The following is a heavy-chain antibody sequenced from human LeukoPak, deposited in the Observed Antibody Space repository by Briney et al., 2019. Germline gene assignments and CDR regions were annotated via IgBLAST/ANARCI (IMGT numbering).Heavy chain of an antibody. CDR2: IWYDGSNK. J-gene: IGHJ4*02. D-gene: IGHD2/OR15-2a*01. V-gene: IGHV3-33*08. CDR3: VRDRGALQYFDY. CDR1: GFTFSSYW. Sequence: GGSLRLSCAASGFTFSSYWMHWVRQAPGKGLEWVAIIWYDGSNKYYAASVNGRFTISRDNSKNTLYLQMNSLRDDDTAVYYCVRDRGALQYFDYWGQGTLVTVSS.